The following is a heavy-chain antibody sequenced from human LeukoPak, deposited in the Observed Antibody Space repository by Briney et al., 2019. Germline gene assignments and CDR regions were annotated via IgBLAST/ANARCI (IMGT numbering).Heavy chain of an antibody. J-gene: IGHJ4*02. CDR1: GFIVSSNY. CDR3: ARGGARQQLVENYFDY. Sequence: PGGSLGLSCAASGFIVSSNYMSWVRQAPGKGLEWVSVTYRGGSTYYADSVKGRFTVSRDNSKNTLYLQMNSLRAEDTAVYYCARGGARQQLVENYFDYWGQGTLVTVSS. D-gene: IGHD6-13*01. CDR2: TYRGGST. V-gene: IGHV3-53*01.